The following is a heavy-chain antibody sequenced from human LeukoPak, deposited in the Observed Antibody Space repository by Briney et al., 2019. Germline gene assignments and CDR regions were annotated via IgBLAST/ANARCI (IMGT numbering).Heavy chain of an antibody. CDR2: ISYDGSNK. Sequence: GGSLRLSCAASGFTFSNYGMHWVRQAPGKGLEWVAVISYDGSNKYYAESVKGRFTISRDNSKNTLSLQMNSLRAEDTAVYYCAKDGVRGALDAFDIWGQGTMVTVSS. CDR3: AKDGVRGALDAFDI. V-gene: IGHV3-30*18. D-gene: IGHD1-26*01. J-gene: IGHJ3*02. CDR1: GFTFSNYG.